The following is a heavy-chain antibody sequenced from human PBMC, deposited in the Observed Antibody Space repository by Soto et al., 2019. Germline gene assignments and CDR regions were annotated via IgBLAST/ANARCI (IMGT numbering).Heavy chain of an antibody. CDR3: ARGHSPEPQSHFDY. Sequence: QVQLQESGPGLVKPSQTLSLTCTVSGGSISSGGYYWSWIRQHPGKGLEWIVYIYYSGSTYYNPSLKSRVTISVDTSKNQFSLKLSSVTAADTAVYYCARGHSPEPQSHFDYWGQGTLVTVSS. CDR2: IYYSGST. CDR1: GGSISSGGYY. J-gene: IGHJ4*02. V-gene: IGHV4-31*03. D-gene: IGHD4-4*01.